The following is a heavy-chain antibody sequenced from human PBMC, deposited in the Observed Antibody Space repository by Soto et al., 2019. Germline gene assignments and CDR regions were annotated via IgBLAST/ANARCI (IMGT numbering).Heavy chain of an antibody. CDR1: GFTFSNYT. Sequence: EVQLVESGGGLVKPGGSLTLSCAASGFTFSNYTMNLVRQAPGKGLEWLSSISRSSLNIYYADSVKDRCTISRDNAKNALYMHMNSLRAVDTAVYYCARDIKVAATNLLYYYGMDVWGQGATV. CDR3: ARDIKVAATNLLYYYGMDV. V-gene: IGHV3-21*01. J-gene: IGHJ6*02. D-gene: IGHD6-19*01. CDR2: ISRSSLNI.